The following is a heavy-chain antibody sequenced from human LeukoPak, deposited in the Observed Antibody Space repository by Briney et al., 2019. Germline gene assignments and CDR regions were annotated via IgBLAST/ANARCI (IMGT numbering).Heavy chain of an antibody. J-gene: IGHJ4*02. CDR1: GFTFSSYW. V-gene: IGHV3-7*01. D-gene: IGHD5-18*01. CDR2: IKQDGSEK. CDR3: ARDLRGYSYGYFAPVDY. Sequence: GGSLRLSCAASGFTFSSYWMSWVRQAPGKGLEWVANIKQDGSEKYYVDSVKGRFTISRDNAKNSLYPQMNSLRAEDTAVYYCARDLRGYSYGYFAPVDYWGQGTLVTVSS.